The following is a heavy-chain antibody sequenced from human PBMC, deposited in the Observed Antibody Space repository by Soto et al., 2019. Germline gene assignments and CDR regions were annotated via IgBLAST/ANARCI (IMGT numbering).Heavy chain of an antibody. Sequence: SETLSLTCNVSGGSVNSDSYYWTWVRQPPGKGLEWIGNIYNSGTTNYNPSLQNRVTISIDTSKNQYSLKLTSVTAADAALYYCARDISGFSPALDYWGRGTPVTVSS. D-gene: IGHD5-18*01. CDR3: ARDISGFSPALDY. CDR2: IYNSGTT. J-gene: IGHJ4*02. V-gene: IGHV4-61*01. CDR1: GGSVNSDSYY.